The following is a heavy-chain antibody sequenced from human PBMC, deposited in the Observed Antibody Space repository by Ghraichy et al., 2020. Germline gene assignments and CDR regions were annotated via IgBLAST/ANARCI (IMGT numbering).Heavy chain of an antibody. J-gene: IGHJ6*03. V-gene: IGHV3-48*02. CDR2: ISSSSSTI. CDR3: ARDSSGYTFSYYYYMDV. CDR1: GFTFSSYS. D-gene: IGHD3-3*01. Sequence: GGSLRLSCAASGFTFSSYSMNWVRQAPGKGLEWVSYISSSSSTIYYADSVKGRFTISRDNAKNSLYLQMNSLRDEDTAVYYCARDSSGYTFSYYYYMDVWGKGTTVTVSS.